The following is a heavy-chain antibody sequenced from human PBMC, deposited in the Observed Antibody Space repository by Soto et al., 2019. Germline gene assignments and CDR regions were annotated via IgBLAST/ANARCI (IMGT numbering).Heavy chain of an antibody. CDR2: IYYSGRT. CDR3: AIHSSLGSGYYT. J-gene: IGHJ3*02. D-gene: IGHD3-22*01. Sequence: QLQLQESGPGLVKPSETLSLTCTVSGGSISSTTYYWGWIRQPPGKGLEWIGTIYYSGRTYYNPSLGRRVTTSSATSKNQFSLKLNFVTAADTAVYYCAIHSSLGSGYYTWGQGTMVTVSP. CDR1: GGSISSTTYY. V-gene: IGHV4-39*01.